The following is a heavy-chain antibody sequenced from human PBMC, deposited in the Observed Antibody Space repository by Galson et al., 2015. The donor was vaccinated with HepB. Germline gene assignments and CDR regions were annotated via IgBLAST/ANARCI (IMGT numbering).Heavy chain of an antibody. V-gene: IGHV1-69*13. CDR2: IIPIFGTA. Sequence: SVKVSCKASGGTFSSYAISWVRQAPGQGLEWMGGIIPIFGTANYAQKFQGRVTITADESTSTAYMELSSLRSEDTAVYYCAREGTNRGCSGGSCYHSAVSWFDPWGQGTLVTVSS. J-gene: IGHJ5*02. D-gene: IGHD2-15*01. CDR1: GGTFSSYA. CDR3: AREGTNRGCSGGSCYHSAVSWFDP.